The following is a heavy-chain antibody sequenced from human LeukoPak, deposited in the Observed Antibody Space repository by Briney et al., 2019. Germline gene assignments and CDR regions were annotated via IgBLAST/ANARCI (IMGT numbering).Heavy chain of an antibody. D-gene: IGHD4-17*01. J-gene: IGHJ3*02. Sequence: SETLSLTCAVSGGSISSSNWWSWVRQPPGKGLEWIGSIYYSGNTYYNASLKSRVTISVDTSKNQFSLKLTSVTAADTAVYYCARINTVTTFRDAFDIWGQGTMVTVSS. CDR2: IYYSGNT. CDR1: GGSISSSNW. V-gene: IGHV4-4*02. CDR3: ARINTVTTFRDAFDI.